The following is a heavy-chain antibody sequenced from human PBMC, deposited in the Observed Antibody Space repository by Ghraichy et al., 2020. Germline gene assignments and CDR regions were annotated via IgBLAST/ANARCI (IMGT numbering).Heavy chain of an antibody. J-gene: IGHJ4*02. CDR2: IDSGSGGIT. V-gene: IGHV1-46*03. CDR1: GFRFTDDY. Sequence: ASVKVSCKATGFRFTDDYIHWVRQAPGHGLEWMGIIDSGSGGITIFAQKFQGRVAMSRDTSTSTVYMDLSGLRSGDTALYFCATVRGTHWGGFDLWGEGTLITVSS. D-gene: IGHD7-27*01. CDR3: ATVRGTHWGGFDL.